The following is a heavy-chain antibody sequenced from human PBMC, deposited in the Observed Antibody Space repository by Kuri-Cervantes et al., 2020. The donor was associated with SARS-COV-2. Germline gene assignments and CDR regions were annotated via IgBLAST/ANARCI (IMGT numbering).Heavy chain of an antibody. J-gene: IGHJ4*02. CDR2: IYYSGST. CDR1: GGSISSHY. V-gene: IGHV4-59*11. CDR3: ARLPFCGGDCYYFDY. D-gene: IGHD2-21*01. Sequence: SETLSLTCTVSGGSISSHYWSWIRQPPGEGLEWIGYIYYSGSTEYNPSLNSRVTISLDTSSNQFSLNLSSVTAADTAVYYCARLPFCGGDCYYFDYWSQGTLVTVSS.